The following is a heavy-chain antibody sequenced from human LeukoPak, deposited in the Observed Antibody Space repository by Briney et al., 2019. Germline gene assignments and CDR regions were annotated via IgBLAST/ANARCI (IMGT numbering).Heavy chain of an antibody. D-gene: IGHD1-26*01. CDR3: AREFRSIVGATRFFGSRDY. Sequence: PSETLSLTCAVYGGSFSGYYWSWIRQPPGKGLEWIGEINHSGSTNYNPSLKSRVTISVDTSKNQFSLKLSSVTAADTAVCYCAREFRSIVGATRFFGSRDYWGQGTLVTVSS. V-gene: IGHV4-34*01. CDR1: GGSFSGYY. CDR2: INHSGST. J-gene: IGHJ4*02.